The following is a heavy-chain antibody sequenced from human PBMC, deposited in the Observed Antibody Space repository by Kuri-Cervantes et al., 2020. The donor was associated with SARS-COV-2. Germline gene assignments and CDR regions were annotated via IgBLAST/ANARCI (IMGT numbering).Heavy chain of an antibody. V-gene: IGHV4-34*01. J-gene: IGHJ4*02. CDR1: GGSFSGYY. CDR3: ARDRAPRD. D-gene: IGHD5-24*01. Sequence: SETLSLTCAVYGGSFSGYYWSWIRQPPGKGLEWIGEINHSGSTNYNPSLKSRVTISVDTSKNQFSLKLSSVTAADTAMYYCARDRAPRDWGQGNLVNVSS. CDR2: INHSGST.